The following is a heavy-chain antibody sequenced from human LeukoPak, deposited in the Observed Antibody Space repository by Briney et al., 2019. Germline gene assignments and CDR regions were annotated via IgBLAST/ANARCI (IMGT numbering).Heavy chain of an antibody. CDR1: GFTFSTYA. V-gene: IGHV3-23*01. D-gene: IGHD6-6*01. CDR3: VKASSSSPQYNWFDA. J-gene: IGHJ5*02. Sequence: GGSLRLSCAASGFTFSTYAMSWVRQAPGKGLEWVSVVSGTGGRTYYAGSVKGRFTISRDNSENTLYLQMNSLRAEDTALYYCVKASSSSPQYNWFDAWGQGTLVTVSS. CDR2: VSGTGGRT.